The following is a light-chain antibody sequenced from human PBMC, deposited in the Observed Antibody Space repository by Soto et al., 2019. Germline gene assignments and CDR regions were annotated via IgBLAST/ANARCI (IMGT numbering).Light chain of an antibody. CDR1: QSVNNY. CDR2: DAS. J-gene: IGKJ1*01. Sequence: EIVLTQSPSTLSFSPLERSTLSCRASQSVNNYLAWYQQKPGQAPRLLIYDASNRATGIPARFTGSGSGTDFTLTVNSLEPEDFAVYYCQQRTNWLWTFGQGTKVDIK. CDR3: QQRTNWLWT. V-gene: IGKV3-11*01.